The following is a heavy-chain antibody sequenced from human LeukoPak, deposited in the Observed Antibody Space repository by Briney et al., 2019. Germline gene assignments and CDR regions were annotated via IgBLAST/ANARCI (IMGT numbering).Heavy chain of an antibody. CDR2: IIPIFGTA. J-gene: IGHJ6*02. V-gene: IGHV1-69*13. CDR3: ARGPPPYTEGDLFYYYGLDV. CDR1: GGTFSSYA. D-gene: IGHD3-16*01. Sequence: SVTVSCKASGGTFSSYAISWVRQAPGQGLEWMGGIIPIFGTANYAQKFQGRVTITADESTSTAYMELSSLRSDDTAVYYCARGPPPYTEGDLFYYYGLDVWGQGTTVTVSS.